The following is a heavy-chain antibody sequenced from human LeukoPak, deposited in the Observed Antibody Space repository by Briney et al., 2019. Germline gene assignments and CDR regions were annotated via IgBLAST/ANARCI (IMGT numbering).Heavy chain of an antibody. D-gene: IGHD3-10*01. V-gene: IGHV1-24*01. CDR1: GYTLTELS. J-gene: IGHJ4*02. CDR2: FDPEGGET. CDR3: ATARYYYGSGSYPDFDY. Sequence: ASVKVSCKVSGYTLTELSMHWVRQAPGKGLEWMGGFDPEGGETIYAQKFQGRVTMTEDTSTDTAYVELSSMRSEDTAVYYCATARYYYGSGSYPDFDYWGQGTLVTVSS.